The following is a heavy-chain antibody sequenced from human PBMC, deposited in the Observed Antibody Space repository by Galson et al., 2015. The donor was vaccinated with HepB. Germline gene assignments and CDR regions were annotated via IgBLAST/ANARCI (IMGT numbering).Heavy chain of an antibody. Sequence: QSGAEVKEPGPSVKVSCTASGYTFPSNGITWVRQAPGQGLEWMGWISPNNGNTNYAQKLRGRVTMTTDTFTSTAYVELRSLKSDDTAVYYCARGGMGGMDVWGQGTTVTVSS. V-gene: IGHV1-18*04. D-gene: IGHD3-16*01. J-gene: IGHJ6*02. CDR2: ISPNNGNT. CDR3: ARGGMGGMDV. CDR1: GYTFPSNG.